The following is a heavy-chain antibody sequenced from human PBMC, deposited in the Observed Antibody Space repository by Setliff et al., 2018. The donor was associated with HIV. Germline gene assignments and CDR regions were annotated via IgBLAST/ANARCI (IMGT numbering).Heavy chain of an antibody. D-gene: IGHD6-13*01. CDR3: AGGEVRRRDVSSRAPFYHYYYYRDV. J-gene: IGHJ6*03. Sequence: SETLSLTCVVYGGSFSDYYWTWIRQPPEKGLEWIGKINYSGSTDDNSSLRSRVTISVDTSKNQISLKLTSVTAADTAVYYCAGGEVRRRDVSSRAPFYHYYYYRDVCGKGTTVTVSS. CDR2: INYSGST. V-gene: IGHV4-34*01. CDR1: GGSFSDYY.